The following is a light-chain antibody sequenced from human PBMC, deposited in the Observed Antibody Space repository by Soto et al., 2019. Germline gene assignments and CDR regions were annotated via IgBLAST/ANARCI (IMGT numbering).Light chain of an antibody. CDR1: QTVRSSY. V-gene: IGKV3-20*01. J-gene: IGKJ1*01. Sequence: EIVLTQSPGTLSLSPGERGTLSCRASQTVRSSYLTWYQQKPGKAPRLLLYGASSRATGIPDRFSGSGSGTDFTLTISRLEPEDFAVYYCQQYGSSPPTFGQGTKVEIK. CDR3: QQYGSSPPT. CDR2: GAS.